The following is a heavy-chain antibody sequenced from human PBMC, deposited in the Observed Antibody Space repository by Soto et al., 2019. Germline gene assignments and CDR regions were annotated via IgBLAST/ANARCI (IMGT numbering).Heavy chain of an antibody. D-gene: IGHD6-25*01. CDR3: ARGVAAGYDY. CDR2: MSTNSGNT. V-gene: IGHV1-8*01. J-gene: IGHJ4*02. Sequence: QVQLVQSGAEVKKPGASVKVSCKASGYTFTSYDVNWVRQAPGQGLEWMGWMSTNSGNTDYAQKFQGRVTMTRDTSINTAYMELSSLRSEDTAFYYCARGVAAGYDYWGQGTLVTVSS. CDR1: GYTFTSYD.